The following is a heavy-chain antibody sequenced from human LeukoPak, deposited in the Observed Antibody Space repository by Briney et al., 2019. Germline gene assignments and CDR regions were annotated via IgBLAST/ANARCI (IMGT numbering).Heavy chain of an antibody. CDR2: TYYTGNT. CDR1: GDSISSGGYY. D-gene: IGHD7-27*01. Sequence: SETLSLTCTVSGDSISSGGYYWNWIRQHPGKGLEWIGYTYYTGNTYYNPSLQSRATISVDTSKNQFSLKLTSVTAVDTAVYYCARVRRNWDDAFDIWGQGTMVTVSS. CDR3: ARVRRNWDDAFDI. V-gene: IGHV4-31*03. J-gene: IGHJ3*02.